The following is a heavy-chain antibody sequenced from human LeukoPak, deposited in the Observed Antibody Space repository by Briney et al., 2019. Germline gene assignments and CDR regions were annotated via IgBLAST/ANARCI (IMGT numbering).Heavy chain of an antibody. CDR2: ISAYNGNT. Sequence: APVKVSCKASGYTFTSYGISWVRQAPGQGLEWMGWISAYNGNTNYAQKLQGRVTMTTDTSTSTAYMELSSLRSEDTAVYYCARELPVFKGYCSGGSCLFDYWGQGTLVTVSS. J-gene: IGHJ4*02. D-gene: IGHD2-15*01. CDR3: ARELPVFKGYCSGGSCLFDY. CDR1: GYTFTSYG. V-gene: IGHV1-18*01.